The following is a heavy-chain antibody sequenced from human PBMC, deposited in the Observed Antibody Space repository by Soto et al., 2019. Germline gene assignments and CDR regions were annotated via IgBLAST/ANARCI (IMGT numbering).Heavy chain of an antibody. CDR3: ATFIAARHRYGMDV. CDR1: GYTFTSYD. CDR2: MNPNSGNT. Sequence: ASVKVSCKASGYTFTSYDINWVRQATGQGLEWMGWMNPNSGNTGYAQKFQGRVTMTRNTSISTAYMELSSLRSEDTAVYYCATFIAARHRYGMDVWGQGTTVTVSS. V-gene: IGHV1-8*01. J-gene: IGHJ6*02. D-gene: IGHD6-6*01.